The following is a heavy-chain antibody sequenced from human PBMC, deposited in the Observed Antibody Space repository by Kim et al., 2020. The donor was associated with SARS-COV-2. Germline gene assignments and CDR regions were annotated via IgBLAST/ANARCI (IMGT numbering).Heavy chain of an antibody. J-gene: IGHJ4*02. CDR2: ISGDGGST. Sequence: GGSLRLSCAASGFTFDDYAMHWVRQAPGKGLEWVSLISGDGGSTYYADSVKGRFTISRYNSKNSLYLQMNSLRTEDTALYYCAKDSWYSGSSGFIDYWGQEPLVTLSS. D-gene: IGHD6-19*01. CDR1: GFTFDDYA. V-gene: IGHV3-43*02. CDR3: AKDSWYSGSSGFIDY.